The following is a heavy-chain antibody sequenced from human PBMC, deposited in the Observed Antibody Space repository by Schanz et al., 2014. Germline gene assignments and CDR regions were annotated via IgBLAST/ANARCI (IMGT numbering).Heavy chain of an antibody. D-gene: IGHD1-26*01. Sequence: QVQLVQSGAEVKEPGASVKLSCKSSGYTFTDYYMQWVRQAPGQGLEWLGTIFLNDGGTHSAEKFQGRIIMTRDTSTSTVYLDLSSLRSEDTAVYYGARERPRKGDFDYWGQGTLVTVSS. CDR1: GYTFTDYY. CDR3: ARERPRKGDFDY. J-gene: IGHJ4*02. CDR2: IFLNDGGT. V-gene: IGHV1-46*01.